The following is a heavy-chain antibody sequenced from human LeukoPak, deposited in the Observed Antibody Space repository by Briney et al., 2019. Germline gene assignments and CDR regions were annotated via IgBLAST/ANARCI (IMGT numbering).Heavy chain of an antibody. V-gene: IGHV3-11*04. CDR3: ARMTTVTSDAFDI. D-gene: IGHD4-17*01. J-gene: IGHJ3*02. CDR2: ISSSGGTI. Sequence: GGSLRLSCAASGFTFSDYYMSWIRQAPGKGLEWVSYISSSGGTIYYADSVKGRFTISRDNAKNSLYLQMNSLRAEDTAVYYCARMTTVTSDAFDIWGQGTMVTVSS. CDR1: GFTFSDYY.